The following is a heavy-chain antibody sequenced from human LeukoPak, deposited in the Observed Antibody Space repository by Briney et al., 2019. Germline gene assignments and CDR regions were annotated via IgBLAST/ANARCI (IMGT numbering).Heavy chain of an antibody. V-gene: IGHV4-39*01. J-gene: IGHJ4*02. CDR3: ARRNAVAGTLD. D-gene: IGHD6-19*01. CDR1: GGSLSSSSYY. Sequence: KPSETLSLTCTVSGGSLSSSSYYWGWIRQPPGKGLEWIGSIYYSGSTYYNPSLKSRVTISVDTSKNQFSLKLSSVTAADTAVYYCARRNAVAGTLDWGQGTLVTVSS. CDR2: IYYSGST.